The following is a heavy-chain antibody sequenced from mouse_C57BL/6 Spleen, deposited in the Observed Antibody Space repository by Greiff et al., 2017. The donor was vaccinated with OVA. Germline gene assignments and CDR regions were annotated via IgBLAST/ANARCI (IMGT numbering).Heavy chain of an antibody. Sequence: DVMLVESGGGLVKPGGSLKLSCAASGFTFSDYGMHWVRQAPEKGLEWVAYISSGSSTIYYADTVKGRLTISRDNAKHTLYLQMTSLRSEDTSMYYCARESYYYGSSLDYWGQGTTLTVSS. CDR1: GFTFSDYG. J-gene: IGHJ2*01. D-gene: IGHD1-1*01. V-gene: IGHV5-17*01. CDR3: ARESYYYGSSLDY. CDR2: ISSGSSTI.